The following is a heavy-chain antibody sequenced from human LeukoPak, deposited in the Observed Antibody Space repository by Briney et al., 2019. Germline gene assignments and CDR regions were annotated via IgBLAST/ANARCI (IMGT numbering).Heavy chain of an antibody. Sequence: SETLSLTCTVSVGSISSYYWSWIRQPAGKGLEWIGRIYTSGSTNYNPSLKSRVTMSVDTSKNQFSLKLSSVTAADTAVYYCARSGRGYYDSSGYYTALDYWGQGTLVTVSS. CDR3: ARSGRGYYDSSGYYTALDY. CDR2: IYTSGST. V-gene: IGHV4-4*07. J-gene: IGHJ4*02. CDR1: VGSISSYY. D-gene: IGHD3-22*01.